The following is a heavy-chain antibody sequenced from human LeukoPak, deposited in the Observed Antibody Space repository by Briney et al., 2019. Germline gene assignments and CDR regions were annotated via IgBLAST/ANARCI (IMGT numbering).Heavy chain of an antibody. J-gene: IGHJ2*01. Sequence: SETLSLTCAVYGVSFSGYYWNWIRQPPGKGLEWIGEINHSGSTNYNPSLKSRVIISVDTSKNQFSLKLSSVTAADTAVYYCARGRHWYFDLWGRGTLVTVSS. V-gene: IGHV4-34*01. CDR2: INHSGST. CDR3: ARGRHWYFDL. CDR1: GVSFSGYY.